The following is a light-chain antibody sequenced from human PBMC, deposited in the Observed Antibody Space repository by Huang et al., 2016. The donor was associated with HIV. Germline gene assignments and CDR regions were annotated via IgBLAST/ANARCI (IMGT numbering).Light chain of an antibody. CDR2: VAS. V-gene: IGKV1-39*01. CDR3: QQSYSIPYT. Sequence: DIQLTQSPSSLSASLGDRVTITCRATLSISGFLNWYQQKPGKAPKFLMYVASSLHSGVPSRFSGGGSGTDFTLTITSLQPEDFATYYCQQSYSIPYTFGQGTKLEIK. CDR1: LSISGF. J-gene: IGKJ2*01.